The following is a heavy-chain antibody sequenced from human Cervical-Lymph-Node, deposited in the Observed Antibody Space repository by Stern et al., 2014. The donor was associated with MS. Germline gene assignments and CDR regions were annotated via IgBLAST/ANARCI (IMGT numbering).Heavy chain of an antibody. J-gene: IGHJ2*01. CDR1: GASITNRDY. Sequence: VQLVESGPGLVKPSETLSLTCTVSGASITNRDYWGWIRQPPGKGLEWIGSVYYSGITYYRPSLKSRAAISIDTSRNQFFRRLTSVPATDTAVYFCARGVTAVTNYVPNWCFDLWGRGTLVTVSS. CDR2: VYYSGIT. D-gene: IGHD4-11*01. CDR3: ARGVTAVTNYVPNWCFDL. V-gene: IGHV4-39*02.